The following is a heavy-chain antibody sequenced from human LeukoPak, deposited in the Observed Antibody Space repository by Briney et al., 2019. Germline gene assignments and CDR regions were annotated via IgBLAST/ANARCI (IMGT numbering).Heavy chain of an antibody. V-gene: IGHV3-48*01. CDR1: GFTFSSYS. J-gene: IGHJ4*02. CDR3: ARGGYYDFWSGYYTGTFDY. D-gene: IGHD3-3*01. CDR2: ISSSSSTI. Sequence: GGSLRLSCAASGFTFSSYSMNWVRQAPGKGLEWVSYISSSSSTIYYADSVKGRFTISRDNAKNSLYLQMNSLRAEDTAVYYCARGGYYDFWSGYYTGTFDYWGKGTLVTVSS.